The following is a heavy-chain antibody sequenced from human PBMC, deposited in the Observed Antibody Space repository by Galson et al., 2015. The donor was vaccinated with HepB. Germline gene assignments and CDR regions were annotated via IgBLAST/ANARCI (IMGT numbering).Heavy chain of an antibody. CDR3: ARDGGGGTPFDC. D-gene: IGHD1-26*01. Sequence: SLRLSCAASGFTIGRYWIHWVRQVPGKGPVWISCITVAAANTEFADSVKGRFALSRDNARNMVYLQLNSLTAEDTAVYYCARDGGGGTPFDCWGQGTLVTVSS. J-gene: IGHJ4*02. CDR2: ITVAAANT. V-gene: IGHV3-74*03. CDR1: GFTIGRYW.